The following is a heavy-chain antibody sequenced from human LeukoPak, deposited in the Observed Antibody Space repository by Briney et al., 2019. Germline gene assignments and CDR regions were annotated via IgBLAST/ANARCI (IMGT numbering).Heavy chain of an antibody. CDR3: ARGSGWLDY. J-gene: IGHJ4*02. CDR2: LWSDGKTA. D-gene: IGHD6-19*01. CDR1: GFTFNIFG. V-gene: IGHV3-33*01. Sequence: PGGSLRLSCAASGFTFNIFGMHWVRQVPGNGLEWVAVLWSDGKTAHYADSVKGRFTISRDSSENTLYLQMNSLRAEDTAVYYCARGSGWLDYWGQGTLVTVSS.